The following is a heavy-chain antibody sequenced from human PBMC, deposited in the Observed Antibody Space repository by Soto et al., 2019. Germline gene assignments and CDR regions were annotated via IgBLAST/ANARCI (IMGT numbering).Heavy chain of an antibody. CDR3: ARRKGTADGMDV. V-gene: IGHV5-51*01. CDR2: IYPCDSDT. CDR1: GYSFTIYC. D-gene: IGHD6-13*01. Sequence: GGSLKTSCNGSGYSFTIYCIGLVVQMPGKGLEWMGIIYPCDSDTIYSPSFQCQVTISADKSISTAYLQWSSLKASDTAMYYCARRKGTADGMDVWGQGTTVTVSS. J-gene: IGHJ6*02.